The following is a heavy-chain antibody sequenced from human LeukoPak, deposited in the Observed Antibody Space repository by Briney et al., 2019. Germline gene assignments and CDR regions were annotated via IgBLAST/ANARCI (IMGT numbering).Heavy chain of an antibody. J-gene: IGHJ4*02. CDR2: ISSSSNTI. CDR1: GFTFSSYN. CDR3: AREIRDSSRWTPFDY. V-gene: IGHV3-48*01. Sequence: GGSLRPSCAASGFTFSSYNMNWVRQAPGKGLEWVSYISSSSNTIYCADSVKDRFTVSRDNAKNSLYLQMNSLRAEDTAVYYCAREIRDSSRWTPFDYWGQGTLVTVSS. D-gene: IGHD6-13*01.